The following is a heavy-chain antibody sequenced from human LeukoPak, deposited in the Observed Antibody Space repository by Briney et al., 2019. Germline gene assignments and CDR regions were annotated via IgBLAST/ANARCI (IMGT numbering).Heavy chain of an antibody. V-gene: IGHV4-39*01. CDR1: GGSISSRSHH. Sequence: SETLSLTCTVSGGSISSRSHHWGWIRQPPGKGLEWIGNIYYSGSTFYNPSLKSRVTISVDTSQEQFSLKLSSVTAADTAVYYCARGRCSTSCYSDYWGQGTLVTVSS. J-gene: IGHJ4*02. CDR2: IYYSGST. CDR3: ARGRCSTSCYSDY. D-gene: IGHD2-2*01.